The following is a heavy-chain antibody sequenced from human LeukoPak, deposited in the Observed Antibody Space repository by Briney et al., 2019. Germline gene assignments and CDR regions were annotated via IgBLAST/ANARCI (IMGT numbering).Heavy chain of an antibody. V-gene: IGHV3-23*01. CDR3: ARGGSWQQLGGPRFDY. Sequence: GGSLRLSCAASGFTFSSYGMSWVRQAPGKGLEWVSGISAGVGSTYYADSVKGRFTISRDNSKNTLYLQMNSLRAEDTAVYYCARGGSWQQLGGPRFDYWGQGTLVTVSS. D-gene: IGHD6-13*01. CDR2: ISAGVGST. J-gene: IGHJ4*02. CDR1: GFTFSSYG.